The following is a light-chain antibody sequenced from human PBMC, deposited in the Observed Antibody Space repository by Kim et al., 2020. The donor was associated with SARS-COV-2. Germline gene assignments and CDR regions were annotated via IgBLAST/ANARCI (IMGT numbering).Light chain of an antibody. V-gene: IGLV2-14*04. CDR3: SSYTSSSTQV. CDR1: SSDVGTYNY. J-gene: IGLJ1*01. Sequence: GQSITVSCTGTSSDVGTYNYVSWYQQHPGKAPKLMIYDVSNRPSGVSNRFSGSKSGNTASLTISGLQAEDEADYYCSSYTSSSTQVFGTGTKVTV. CDR2: DVS.